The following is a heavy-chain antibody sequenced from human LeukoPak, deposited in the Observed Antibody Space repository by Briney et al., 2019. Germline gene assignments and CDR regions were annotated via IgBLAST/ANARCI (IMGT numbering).Heavy chain of an antibody. V-gene: IGHV1-2*02. D-gene: IGHD1-26*01. CDR1: GYTFTGYY. J-gene: IGHJ5*02. Sequence: ASVKVSCKASGYTFTGYYMHWLRQAPGQGLEWMGWINPNSGGTNYAQKFQGRVTMTRDTSISTAYMELSRLRSDDTAVYYCARDGQLVGATKRGNWFDPWGQGTLVTVSS. CDR3: ARDGQLVGATKRGNWFDP. CDR2: INPNSGGT.